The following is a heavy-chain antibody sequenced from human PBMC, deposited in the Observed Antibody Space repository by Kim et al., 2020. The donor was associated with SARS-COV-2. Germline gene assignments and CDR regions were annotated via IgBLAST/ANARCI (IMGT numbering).Heavy chain of an antibody. J-gene: IGHJ6*02. CDR3: ARMNCPGGNCYAGPYYYGMYV. CDR1: GFIVNTYS. CDR2: ISSRRSDT. V-gene: IGHV3-21*06. D-gene: IGHD2-15*01. Sequence: GGSLRLSCEVSGFIVNTYSMNWVRQAPGKGLEWVSFISSRRSDTYYADSLKGRFTISRDNAKNSVYLQINSLRVEDTGVYYCARMNCPGGNCYAGPYYYGMYVWGQGTTVTVSS.